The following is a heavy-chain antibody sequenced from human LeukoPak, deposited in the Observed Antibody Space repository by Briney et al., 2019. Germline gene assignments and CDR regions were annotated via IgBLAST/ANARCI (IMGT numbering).Heavy chain of an antibody. V-gene: IGHV3-49*04. J-gene: IGHJ6*02. Sequence: GGSLRLSCTASGXTFGDYAMTWVRQAPGKGLEWVGFIRSKAYGGTTEFAASVKGRFTISRDDSKSIAYLQMNSLKTEDTAVYYCTTYDPSNYYGMDVWGQGTTVTVS. CDR1: GXTFGDYA. CDR2: IRSKAYGGTT. D-gene: IGHD5-12*01. CDR3: TTYDPSNYYGMDV.